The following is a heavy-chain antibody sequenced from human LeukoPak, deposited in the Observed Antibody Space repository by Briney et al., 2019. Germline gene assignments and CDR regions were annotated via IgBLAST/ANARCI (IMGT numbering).Heavy chain of an antibody. D-gene: IGHD3-3*01. V-gene: IGHV4-34*01. CDR2: INHSGST. CDR3: ARGRPTYYDFWSGYYCNFDY. J-gene: IGHJ4*02. Sequence: MASETLSLTCAVYGGSFSGYYWSWIRQPPGKGLEWIGGINHSGSTNYNPSLKSRVTISVDTSKNQFSLKLSSVPAADTAVYYCARGRPTYYDFWSGYYCNFDYWGQGTLVTVSS. CDR1: GGSFSGYY.